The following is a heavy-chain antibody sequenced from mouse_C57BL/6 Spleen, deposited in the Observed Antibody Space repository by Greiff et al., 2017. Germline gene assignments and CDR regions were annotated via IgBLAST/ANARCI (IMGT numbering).Heavy chain of an antibody. J-gene: IGHJ3*01. CDR1: GFTFSDAW. Sequence: EVKVEESGGGLVQPGGSMKLSCAASGFTFSDAWMDWVRQSPETGLEWVAEIRNKANNHATYYAESVKGRFTISRDDSKSSVELQMNSLRAEDTGNYYCTREYDYDGFAYWGQGTLVTVSA. CDR3: TREYDYDGFAY. V-gene: IGHV6-6*01. CDR2: IRNKANNHAT. D-gene: IGHD2-4*01.